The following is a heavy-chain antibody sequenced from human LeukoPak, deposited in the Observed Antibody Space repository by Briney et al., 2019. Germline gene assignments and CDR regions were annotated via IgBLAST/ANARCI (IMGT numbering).Heavy chain of an antibody. CDR3: ARPQYYYDSSGYYVPGNDAFDI. CDR1: GFTFSSYS. CDR2: ISSSSSTI. D-gene: IGHD3-22*01. V-gene: IGHV3-48*02. J-gene: IGHJ3*02. Sequence: GGSLRLSCAASGFTFSSYSMNWVRQAPGKGLEWVSHISSSSSTIYYADSVKGRFTISRDNAKNSLYLQMNSLRDEDTAVYYCARPQYYYDSSGYYVPGNDAFDIWGQGTMVTVSS.